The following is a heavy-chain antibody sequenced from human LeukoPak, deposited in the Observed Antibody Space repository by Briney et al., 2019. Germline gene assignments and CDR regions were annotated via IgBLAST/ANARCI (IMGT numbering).Heavy chain of an antibody. D-gene: IGHD5-24*01. CDR2: ISGSGGNT. CDR1: GFTFSSYA. Sequence: GGSLRLSCAASGFTFSSYAVSWVRQAPGKGLEWVSAISGSGGNTYYADSVKGRFTISRDNSNNTLYLQMNSLRAEDTAVYYCAKDLQLPGYYYYYCMDVWGKGPTVTVSS. J-gene: IGHJ6*03. CDR3: AKDLQLPGYYYYYCMDV. V-gene: IGHV3-23*01.